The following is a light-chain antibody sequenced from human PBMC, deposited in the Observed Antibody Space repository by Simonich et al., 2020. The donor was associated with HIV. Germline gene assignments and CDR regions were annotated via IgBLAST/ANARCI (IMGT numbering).Light chain of an antibody. CDR1: TLGSRY. V-gene: IGLV3-1*01. CDR3: QTWYAGIVV. J-gene: IGLJ2*01. CDR2: EDK. Sequence: SYELTQPPSVSVSPGQTASITCSGHTLGSRYFCWYQQKPGQSPMLVMYEDKERPSGIPERFSGSNSGNTATLTISGTQAMDEADYYCQTWYAGIVVFGGGTKLTVL.